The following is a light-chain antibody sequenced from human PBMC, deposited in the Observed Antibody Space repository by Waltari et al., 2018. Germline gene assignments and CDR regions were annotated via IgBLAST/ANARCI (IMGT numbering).Light chain of an antibody. CDR3: ATWDDSLNGRV. J-gene: IGLJ3*02. V-gene: IGLV1-44*01. CDR1: RSNHGIKT. Sequence: QSVLTQPPLASGTPVQRVSISCSGHRSNHGIKTVIWYQQLPGTAPKLLIYANYHRPSGVPDRFSASKSDTSASLAISGLQSEDEADYFCATWDDSLNGRVFGGGTKLAVL. CDR2: ANY.